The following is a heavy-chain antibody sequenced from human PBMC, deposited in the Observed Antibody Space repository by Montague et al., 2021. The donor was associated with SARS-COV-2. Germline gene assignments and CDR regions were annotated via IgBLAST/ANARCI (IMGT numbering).Heavy chain of an antibody. Sequence: SVKVSFKASGYTFTSYDINWVRQATGQGLGWMGWMNPNSGNTGYAQKFQGRVTMTRNTSISTAYMELSSPRSEDTAVYYCARGVRVSAVVIVVVITTYYFDYWGQGTLVTVSS. CDR3: ARGVRVSAVVIVVVITTYYFDY. CDR1: GYTFTSYD. V-gene: IGHV1-8*01. D-gene: IGHD3-22*01. J-gene: IGHJ4*02. CDR2: MNPNSGNT.